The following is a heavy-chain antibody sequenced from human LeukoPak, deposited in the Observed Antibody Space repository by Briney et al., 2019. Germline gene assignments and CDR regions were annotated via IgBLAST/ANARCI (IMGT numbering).Heavy chain of an antibody. D-gene: IGHD6-6*01. Sequence: GGSLRLSCAASGFTFSSYAMHWVRQAPGKGLEWVAVISYDGSNKYYADSMKGRFTISRDNSKNTLYLQMNSLRAEDTAVYYCASSRREYSSSSALDYWGQGTLVTVSS. CDR1: GFTFSSYA. CDR2: ISYDGSNK. J-gene: IGHJ4*02. CDR3: ASSRREYSSSSALDY. V-gene: IGHV3-30*04.